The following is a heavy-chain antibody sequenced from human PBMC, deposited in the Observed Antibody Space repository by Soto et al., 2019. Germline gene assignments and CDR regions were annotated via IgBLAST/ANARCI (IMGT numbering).Heavy chain of an antibody. CDR2: ISHDGTNK. CDR1: GFTFSAYG. Sequence: QAQLVESGGGVVQPGGSLRLSCAVSGFTFSAYGMHWVRQAPGKALEWVAAISHDGTNKNYGDSVKGRFTISRDNSKNTLYLQMNSLRPEDTALYYCAKDEYYYSRSGYYIFDYWGQGTLVTVSS. CDR3: AKDEYYYSRSGYYIFDY. V-gene: IGHV3-30*18. J-gene: IGHJ4*02. D-gene: IGHD3-22*01.